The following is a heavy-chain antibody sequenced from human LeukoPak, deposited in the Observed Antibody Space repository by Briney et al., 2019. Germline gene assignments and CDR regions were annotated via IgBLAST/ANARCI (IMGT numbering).Heavy chain of an antibody. D-gene: IGHD4-17*01. J-gene: IGHJ4*02. V-gene: IGHV4-59*01. Sequence: SETLSLTCTVSGGFISSYYWSWIRQPPGKGLEWIGYIYYSGSTNYNPSLKSRVTISVDTSKNQFSLKLSSVTAADTAVYYCAREPYGDYNPHFDYWGRGTLVTVSS. CDR3: AREPYGDYNPHFDY. CDR1: GGFISSYY. CDR2: IYYSGST.